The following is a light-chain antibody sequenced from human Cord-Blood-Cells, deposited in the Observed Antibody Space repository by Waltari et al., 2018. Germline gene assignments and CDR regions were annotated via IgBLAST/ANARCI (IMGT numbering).Light chain of an antibody. Sequence: DIVMTQSPDSLAVSLGERAPINCKSSKSVLYSSNNKNYLAWYQQKPGQPPKLLIYCASTRESGVPDRFSGSGSGTYFTLNISSLQAEDVAVYYCQQYYSTPYTFGQGTKLEIK. V-gene: IGKV4-1*01. J-gene: IGKJ2*01. CDR3: QQYYSTPYT. CDR2: CAS. CDR1: KSVLYSSNNKNY.